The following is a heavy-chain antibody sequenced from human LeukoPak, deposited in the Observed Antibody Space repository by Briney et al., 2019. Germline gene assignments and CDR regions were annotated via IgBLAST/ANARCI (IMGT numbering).Heavy chain of an antibody. J-gene: IGHJ5*02. CDR3: AKDKVAWFDP. CDR1: GFTFSSYG. Sequence: PGGSLRLSCAAAGFTFSSYGMHWVRQAPGKWLEWVAVISYDGSNKYYADSVKGRFTISRDNSKNTLYLQMNSLRAEDTAVYYCAKDKVAWFDPWGQGTLVTVSS. V-gene: IGHV3-30*18. CDR2: ISYDGSNK. D-gene: IGHD5-12*01.